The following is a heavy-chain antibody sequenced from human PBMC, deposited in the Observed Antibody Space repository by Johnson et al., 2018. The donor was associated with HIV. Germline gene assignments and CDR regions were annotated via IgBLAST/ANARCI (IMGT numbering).Heavy chain of an antibody. V-gene: IGHV3-30*18. J-gene: IGHJ3*02. CDR1: GFTFSNHG. D-gene: IGHD7-27*01. Sequence: QVQVVESGGDVVQPGRSQRLSCAASGFTFSNHGMHWVRQAPGKGLEWVAVISFDGSNKYYADSVKGRFTISRDNSNNTLYLQMNSLRADDTAVYYCAKDRNWGASGGFDIWGQGTMLTVSS. CDR3: AKDRNWGASGGFDI. CDR2: ISFDGSNK.